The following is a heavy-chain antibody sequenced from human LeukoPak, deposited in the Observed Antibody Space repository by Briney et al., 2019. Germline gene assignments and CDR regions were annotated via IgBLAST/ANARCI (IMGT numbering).Heavy chain of an antibody. CDR3: APKDSYYYYMDV. CDR2: ISGSGGST. J-gene: IGHJ6*03. V-gene: IGHV3-23*01. CDR1: GFTFSSYA. Sequence: GGSLRLSCAASGFTFSSYAMSWVRQAPGKGLEWVSAISGSGGSTYYADSVKGRFTISRDNAKNSLYLQMNSLRAEDTADCATAPKDSYYYYMDVWGKGTTVTVSS. D-gene: IGHD2-21*02.